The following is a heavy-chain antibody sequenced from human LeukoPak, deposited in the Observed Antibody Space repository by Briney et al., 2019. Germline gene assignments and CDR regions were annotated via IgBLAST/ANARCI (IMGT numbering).Heavy chain of an antibody. CDR1: GFTFSVYH. CDR3: ARDWNGDYVIEN. J-gene: IGHJ4*02. D-gene: IGHD4-17*01. CDR2: ISSTSDTI. V-gene: IGHV3-48*01. Sequence: PGGSLRLSCVASGFTFSVYHMNWVRQAPGKGLEWIAHISSTSDTIYYADAVKGRFTISRDNSKNTLYLQMNSLRVEDMAVYYCARDWNGDYVIENWGQGTLVTVSS.